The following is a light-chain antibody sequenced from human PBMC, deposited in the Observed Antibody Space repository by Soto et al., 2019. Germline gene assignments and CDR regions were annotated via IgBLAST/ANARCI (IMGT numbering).Light chain of an antibody. Sequence: DIVMTQSPDSLAVSLGERATINCTSSQSVLYSSNSTSYLAWYQHKPGQAPRLLIYLASNRAAGVPARFSGSGSGTDFTLTISDVEPEDFAVYYCHQRQSWPRTFGQGTKVDIK. J-gene: IGKJ1*01. V-gene: IGKV4-1*01. CDR2: LAS. CDR3: HQRQSWPRT. CDR1: QSVLYSSNSTSY.